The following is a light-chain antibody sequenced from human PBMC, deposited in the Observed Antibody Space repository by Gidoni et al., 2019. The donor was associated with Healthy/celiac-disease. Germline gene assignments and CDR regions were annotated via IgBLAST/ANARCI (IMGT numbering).Light chain of an antibody. Sequence: SQSVSSNLAWYQQRPGQAPRLLIYGASTRATGIPARFSGSGSGTEFTLTISSLQSEDFAVYYCQQYSNWPPYTFGQGTKLEIK. CDR1: QSVSSN. CDR2: GAS. CDR3: QQYSNWPPYT. J-gene: IGKJ2*01. V-gene: IGKV3-15*01.